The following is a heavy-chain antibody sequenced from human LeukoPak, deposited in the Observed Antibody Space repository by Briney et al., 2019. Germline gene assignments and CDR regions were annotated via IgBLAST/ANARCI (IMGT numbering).Heavy chain of an antibody. J-gene: IGHJ3*02. Sequence: GGSLRLSCAASGFTFSSYWMSWVRQAPGNGLEWVANIKQDGSEKYYVDSVKGRFTISRDNAKNSVYLQMNSLRVEDTAVYYCARENFMATSGTTFDIWGQGTMVSVSS. D-gene: IGHD1-1*01. V-gene: IGHV3-7*01. CDR3: ARENFMATSGTTFDI. CDR2: IKQDGSEK. CDR1: GFTFSSYW.